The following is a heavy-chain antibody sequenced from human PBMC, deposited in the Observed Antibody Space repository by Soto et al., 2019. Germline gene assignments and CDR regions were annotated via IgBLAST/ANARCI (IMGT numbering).Heavy chain of an antibody. J-gene: IGHJ5*02. V-gene: IGHV4-59*01. CDR3: AREKYVTMVRGVIYWFDP. CDR1: GGSISSYY. D-gene: IGHD3-10*01. Sequence: SETLSLTCTVSGGSISSYYWSWIRQPPGKGLEWIGYIYYSGSTNYNPSLKSRVTISVDTSKNQFSLKLSSVTAADTAVYYCAREKYVTMVRGVIYWFDPWGQGTLVTVSS. CDR2: IYYSGST.